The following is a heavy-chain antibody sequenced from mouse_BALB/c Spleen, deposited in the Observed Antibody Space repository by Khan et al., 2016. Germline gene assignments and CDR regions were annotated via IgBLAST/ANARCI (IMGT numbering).Heavy chain of an antibody. CDR3: ARERAYDGYSLFAY. CDR1: GYTFTDYA. Sequence: QVQLQQSGAELVRPGVSVKISCKGSGYTFTDYAIHWVKQSHAKSLEWIGVISTYSGDATYNQKFKGKATMTVDKSSSTAYMELARLTSEDSAIYYSARERAYDGYSLFAYWGQGTLVTVSA. V-gene: IGHV1S137*01. J-gene: IGHJ3*01. D-gene: IGHD2-3*01. CDR2: ISTYSGDA.